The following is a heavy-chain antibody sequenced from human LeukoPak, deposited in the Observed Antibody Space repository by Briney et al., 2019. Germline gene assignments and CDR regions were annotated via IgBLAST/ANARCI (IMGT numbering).Heavy chain of an antibody. CDR1: GYTFTGYY. Sequence: ASVKVSCKASGYTFTGYYMHWVRQAPGQGLEWMGWINPNSGGTNYAQKFQGRVTMTRDTSISTACMELSSLTSDDTAVYYCARGPYHYYGMDVWGQGTTVTVSS. V-gene: IGHV1-2*02. J-gene: IGHJ6*02. CDR3: ARGPYHYYGMDV. CDR2: INPNSGGT.